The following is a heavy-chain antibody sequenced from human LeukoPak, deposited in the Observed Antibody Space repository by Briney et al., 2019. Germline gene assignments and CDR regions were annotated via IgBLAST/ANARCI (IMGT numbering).Heavy chain of an antibody. Sequence: ASVKVSCKASGYTFTSYGISWVRQAPGQGLEWMGWISAYNGNTNYAQKLQGRVTMTTDTSTSTAYMELRSMRSDDTALYYCARGYYDFWSGSHYFDYWNQGTLVTVSS. D-gene: IGHD3-3*01. CDR3: ARGYYDFWSGSHYFDY. CDR2: ISAYNGNT. CDR1: GYTFTSYG. J-gene: IGHJ4*02. V-gene: IGHV1-18*01.